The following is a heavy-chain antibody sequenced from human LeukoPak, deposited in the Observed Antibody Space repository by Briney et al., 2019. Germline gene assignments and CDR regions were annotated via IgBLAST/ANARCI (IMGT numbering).Heavy chain of an antibody. CDR3: ASPRYDGSGSYSGLDY. D-gene: IGHD3-10*01. CDR1: GFAFSTYW. V-gene: IGHV3-74*01. CDR2: ISTDGSST. Sequence: GGSLRLSCAASGFAFSTYWMHWVRQAPGKGLVWVSHISTDGSSTSYADSVKGRFTISRDNAKDTLYLQMSSLRAEDTAVYYCASPRYDGSGSYSGLDYWGQGTLVTVSS. J-gene: IGHJ4*02.